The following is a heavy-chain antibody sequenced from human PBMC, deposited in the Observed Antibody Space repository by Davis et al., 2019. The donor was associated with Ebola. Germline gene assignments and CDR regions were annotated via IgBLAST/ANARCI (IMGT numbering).Heavy chain of an antibody. CDR3: AREGWTTGIDF. D-gene: IGHD1-1*01. CDR1: GGTFSSYT. CDR2: THPNNVDT. V-gene: IGHV1-2*06. J-gene: IGHJ4*02. Sequence: AASVKVSCKASGGTFSSYTISWVRQAPGQGLEWLGRTHPNNVDTKYEQKFQGRVTMTRDTSISTAYMELRSLTSDDTAVYFCAREGWTTGIDFWGQGTLVTVSS.